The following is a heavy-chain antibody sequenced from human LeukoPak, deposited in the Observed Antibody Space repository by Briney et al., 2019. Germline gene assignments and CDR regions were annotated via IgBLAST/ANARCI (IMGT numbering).Heavy chain of an antibody. CDR1: GFTFSSYA. CDR3: AKALQWLGNFDY. V-gene: IGHV3-23*01. CDR2: ISGSGGST. Sequence: GGSLRLSCAASGFTFSSYAMSWIRQAPGKGLELVSAISGSGGSTYYADSVKGRFTISRDNSKNTLYLQMNSLRAEDTAVYYCAKALQWLGNFDYWGQGTLVTVSS. D-gene: IGHD6-19*01. J-gene: IGHJ4*02.